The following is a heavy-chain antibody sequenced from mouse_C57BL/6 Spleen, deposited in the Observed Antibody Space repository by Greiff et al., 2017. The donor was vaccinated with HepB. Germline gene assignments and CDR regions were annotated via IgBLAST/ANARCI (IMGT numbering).Heavy chain of an antibody. CDR1: GYTFTDYE. V-gene: IGHV1-15*01. CDR3: LYSNYVAY. D-gene: IGHD2-5*01. Sequence: VQLQQSGAELVRPGASVTLSCKASGYTFTDYEMHWVKQTPVHGLEWIGAIVPETGGTAYNQKFKGKAILTADKSSSTAYMELRSLTSEDSAVYYCLYSNYVAYWGQGTLVTVSA. J-gene: IGHJ3*01. CDR2: IVPETGGT.